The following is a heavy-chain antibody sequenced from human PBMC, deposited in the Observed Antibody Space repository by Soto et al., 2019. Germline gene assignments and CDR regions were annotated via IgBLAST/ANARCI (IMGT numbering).Heavy chain of an antibody. CDR3: ARRWGYSFDY. Sequence: SETLSLTCTVSGGSISSYYWSWIRQPPGKGLEWIGYIYYSGSTNYNPSNKSRVTISVDTSKNQFSLKLSSVTAADTAVYYCARRWGYSFDYWGQGTLVTVSS. D-gene: IGHD3-22*01. J-gene: IGHJ4*02. CDR2: IYYSGST. V-gene: IGHV4-59*01. CDR1: GGSISSYY.